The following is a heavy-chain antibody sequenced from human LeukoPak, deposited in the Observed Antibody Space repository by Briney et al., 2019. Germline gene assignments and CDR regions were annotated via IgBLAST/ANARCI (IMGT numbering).Heavy chain of an antibody. J-gene: IGHJ4*02. CDR1: GGSISPYY. V-gene: IGHV4-59*01. Sequence: KPSETLSLTCTVSGGSISPYYWSWIRQPPGKGLEWIGYIHYSGSTNYSPSLKSRVTISVDTSKNQFSLSLSSVTTADTAVYYCARGRSSGWTYFDYWGQGTLVTVSS. D-gene: IGHD6-19*01. CDR3: ARGRSSGWTYFDY. CDR2: IHYSGST.